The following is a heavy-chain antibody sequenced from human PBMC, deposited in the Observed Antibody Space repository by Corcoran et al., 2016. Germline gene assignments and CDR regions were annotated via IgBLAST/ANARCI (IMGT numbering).Heavy chain of an antibody. CDR2: IWYDGSNK. CDR3: ARDGARMVEFDC. D-gene: IGHD2-15*01. J-gene: IGHJ4*02. V-gene: IGHV3-33*01. Sequence: QVQLVESGGGVVQPGRSLRLSCAASGFTFSSYGMHWVRQAPGKGLEWVAVIWYDGSNKYYADSVKGRFTISRDNSKHTLYLQMTSLRAEDTAVYDCARDGARMVEFDCWGQGTLATVSS. CDR1: GFTFSSYG.